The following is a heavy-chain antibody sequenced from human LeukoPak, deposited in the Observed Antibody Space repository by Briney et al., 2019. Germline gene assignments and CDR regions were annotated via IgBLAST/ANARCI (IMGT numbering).Heavy chain of an antibody. J-gene: IGHJ6*02. Sequence: GGSLRLSCAASGFTVSSNYMSWVRQAPGKGLEWVSVIYSGGSTYCADSVKGRFTISRDNSKNTLYLQMNSLRAEDTAVYYCAREDTYYDSSGYHYYYGMDVWGQGTTVTVSS. V-gene: IGHV3-53*01. CDR3: AREDTYYDSSGYHYYYGMDV. D-gene: IGHD3-22*01. CDR1: GFTVSSNY. CDR2: IYSGGST.